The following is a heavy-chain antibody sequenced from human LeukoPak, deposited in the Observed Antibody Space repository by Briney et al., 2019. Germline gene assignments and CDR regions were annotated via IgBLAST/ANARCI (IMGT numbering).Heavy chain of an antibody. J-gene: IGHJ4*02. Sequence: GRSLRLSCAASGFTFSSYGMHWVRQAPGKGLEWVTYIRYDGGNIYYTDSVKGRFTISRDNSKNTLYLQMNSLRAEDTALYYCAKDQYRRGIATMPGNIFDYWGQGSLVTVSS. CDR2: IRYDGGNI. CDR1: GFTFSSYG. CDR3: AKDQYRRGIATMPGNIFDY. V-gene: IGHV3-30*02. D-gene: IGHD5-24*01.